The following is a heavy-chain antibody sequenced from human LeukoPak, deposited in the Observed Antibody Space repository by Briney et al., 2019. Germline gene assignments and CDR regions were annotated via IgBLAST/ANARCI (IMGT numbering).Heavy chain of an antibody. D-gene: IGHD3-22*01. CDR2: IIPIFGTA. CDR3: AREVYYYDSSGYRDY. Sequence: ASVKVSCKASGGTFSSYAISWVRQAPGQGLEWMGRIIPIFGTANYAQKFQGRVTITTDESTSTAYMELSSLRSEDTAVYYCAREVYYYDSSGYRDYWGQGTLVTVSS. V-gene: IGHV1-69*05. J-gene: IGHJ4*02. CDR1: GGTFSSYA.